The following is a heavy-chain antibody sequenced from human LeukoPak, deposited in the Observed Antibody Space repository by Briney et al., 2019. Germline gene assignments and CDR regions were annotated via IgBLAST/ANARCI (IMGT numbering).Heavy chain of an antibody. CDR1: GFTFGSYS. V-gene: IGHV3-23*01. D-gene: IGHD4-17*01. J-gene: IGHJ4*02. CDR2: ISGNGDNT. Sequence: PGGSLRLSCAASGFTFGSYSMSWVRQAPGKGLEWVSAISGNGDNTYYADSVKGRFTNSRDNSKNTLYLQMNNLRAEDTAVYYCAKKSPYGDRDYWGQGTLVTVSS. CDR3: AKKSPYGDRDY.